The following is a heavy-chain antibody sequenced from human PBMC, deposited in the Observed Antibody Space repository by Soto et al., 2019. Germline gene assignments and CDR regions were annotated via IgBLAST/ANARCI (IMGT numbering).Heavy chain of an antibody. D-gene: IGHD6-19*01. CDR2: ISVSGGST. CDR1: GFTFSSYA. Sequence: GGSLRLSCAASGFTFSSYAMSWVRQAPGKGLEWVSAISVSGGSTYYADSVKGRFTISRDNSKNTLYLQMNSLRAEDTAVYYCAKVQWLVHSVDAFDIWGQGTMVTVSS. V-gene: IGHV3-23*01. J-gene: IGHJ3*02. CDR3: AKVQWLVHSVDAFDI.